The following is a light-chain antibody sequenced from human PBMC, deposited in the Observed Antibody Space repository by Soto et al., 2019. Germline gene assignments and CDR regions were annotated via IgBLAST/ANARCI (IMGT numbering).Light chain of an antibody. J-gene: IGKJ1*01. V-gene: IGKV3-20*01. CDR2: GAS. CDR3: QQYGSSPTWT. CDR1: QSVSSNY. Sequence: ESVLTQSPGTLSLSPGERATLXCKASQSVSSNYLAWYQQKPGQAPRLLIYGASTRATGIPDRFSGSGSGTDSTLTISSLEFGDSAVYYCQQYGSSPTWTFGQGTKVDIK.